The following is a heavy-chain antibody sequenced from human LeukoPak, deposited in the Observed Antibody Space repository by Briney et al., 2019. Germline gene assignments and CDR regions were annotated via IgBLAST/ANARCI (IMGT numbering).Heavy chain of an antibody. D-gene: IGHD1-1*01. CDR2: INAYNGKT. V-gene: IGHV1-18*01. J-gene: IGHJ4*02. CDR1: GYTFTRFA. Sequence: ASVKVSCKVSGYTFTRFAFSWVRQAPGHGLEWMGRINAYNGKTGYSEKLQGRLTMTTETSSSTLYLELRSLGSDDTAVYFCARDTPQHLKRFDDWGQGTLVTVSS. CDR3: ARDTPQHLKRFDD.